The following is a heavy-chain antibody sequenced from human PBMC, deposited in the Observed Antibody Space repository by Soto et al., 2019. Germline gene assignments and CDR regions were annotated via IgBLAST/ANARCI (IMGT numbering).Heavy chain of an antibody. CDR2: ISGSGGST. J-gene: IGHJ4*02. D-gene: IGHD6-19*01. CDR1: GFTFSSYA. Sequence: EVQLLESGGGLVQPGGSLRLSCAASGFTFSSYAMNWVRQAPGKGLEWVSVISGSGGSTYYADSVKGRFTISRDNSKNTLYLQMSSLRAEDMAVYYCARRSSGWYFDYWGQGTLATVSS. V-gene: IGHV3-23*01. CDR3: ARRSSGWYFDY.